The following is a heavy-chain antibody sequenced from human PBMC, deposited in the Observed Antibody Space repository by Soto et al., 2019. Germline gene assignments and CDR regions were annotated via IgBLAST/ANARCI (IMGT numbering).Heavy chain of an antibody. Sequence: WASVKVSCKASGFTFTSSAVQWVRQARGQRLEWIGWIVVGSGNTNYAQKFQERVTITRDMSTSTAYMELSSLRSEDTAVYYCAADSSSSLYYYYYGMDVWGQGTTVTVSS. J-gene: IGHJ6*02. CDR3: AADSSSSLYYYYYGMDV. V-gene: IGHV1-58*01. D-gene: IGHD6-6*01. CDR2: IVVGSGNT. CDR1: GFTFTSSA.